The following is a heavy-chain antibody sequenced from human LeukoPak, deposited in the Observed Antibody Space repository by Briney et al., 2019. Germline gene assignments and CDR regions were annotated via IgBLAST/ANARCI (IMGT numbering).Heavy chain of an antibody. CDR2: MNPNSGNT. Sequence: ASVKVSCKASGHSFTSCDISWVRQATGQGLEWMRWMNPNSGNTGYAQKFQGRVTMTRNTSISTAYMELSSLRSEDTAVYYCARSPKYYYDSSGYYGMDVWGQGTTVTVSS. J-gene: IGHJ6*02. D-gene: IGHD3-22*01. V-gene: IGHV1-8*01. CDR3: ARSPKYYYDSSGYYGMDV. CDR1: GHSFTSCD.